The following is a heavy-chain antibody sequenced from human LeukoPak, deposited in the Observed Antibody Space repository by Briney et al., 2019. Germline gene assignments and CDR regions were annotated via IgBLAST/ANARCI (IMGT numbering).Heavy chain of an antibody. CDR3: ATVENLYSSSWAPEFDY. V-gene: IGHV1-24*01. Sequence: GASVTVSCKVSGYTLTELSMHWVRQAPGKGLEWMGGFDPEDGETIYAQKFQGRVTMTEDTSTDTAYMELSSLRSEDTAVYYCATVENLYSSSWAPEFDYWGQGTLVTVSS. D-gene: IGHD6-13*01. CDR2: FDPEDGET. J-gene: IGHJ4*02. CDR1: GYTLTELS.